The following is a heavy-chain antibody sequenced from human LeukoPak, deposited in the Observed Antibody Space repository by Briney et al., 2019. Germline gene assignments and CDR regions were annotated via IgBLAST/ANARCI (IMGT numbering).Heavy chain of an antibody. J-gene: IGHJ4*02. D-gene: IGHD5-24*01. V-gene: IGHV1-24*01. CDR3: ATGATIPAGFDF. CDR1: GHSLNEIS. Sequence: ASVKVSCKVSGHSLNEISMYWVRQAPGKGLECMGLFDPEDGETIHAQRFKGRLTLTGDTSTDTVYMDLSSLTPEDTAVYYCATGATIPAGFDFWGQGTLVTVSS. CDR2: FDPEDGET.